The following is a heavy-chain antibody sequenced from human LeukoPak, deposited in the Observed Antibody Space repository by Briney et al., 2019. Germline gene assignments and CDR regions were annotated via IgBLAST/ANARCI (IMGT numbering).Heavy chain of an antibody. V-gene: IGHV4-34*01. CDR3: ARGPNYYDSSGYSAPAGFDY. CDR1: GGSFSGYY. CDR2: INHSGST. D-gene: IGHD3-22*01. J-gene: IGHJ4*02. Sequence: SETLSLTCAVYGGSFSGYYWSWIRQPPGKGLEWIGEINHSGSTNYNPSLKSRVTISVDTSKNQFSLKLSSVTAADTAVYYCARGPNYYDSSGYSAPAGFDYWGQGTLVTVSS.